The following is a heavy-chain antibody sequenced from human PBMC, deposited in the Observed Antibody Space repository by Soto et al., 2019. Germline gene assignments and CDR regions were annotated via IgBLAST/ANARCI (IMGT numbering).Heavy chain of an antibody. CDR2: ISGSGGST. CDR1: GFTFSSYA. V-gene: IGHV3-23*01. J-gene: IGHJ4*02. D-gene: IGHD3-3*01. CDR3: AKGPFDFWSGYYFDY. Sequence: VGSLRLSCAASGFTFSSYAMSWFRQAPGKGLEWVSAISGSGGSTYYADSVKGRFTISRDNSKNTLYLQMNSLRAEDTAVYYCAKGPFDFWSGYYFDYWGQGTLVTVSS.